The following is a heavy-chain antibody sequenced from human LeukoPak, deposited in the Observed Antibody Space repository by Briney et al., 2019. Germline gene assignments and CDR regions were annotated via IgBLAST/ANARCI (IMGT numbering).Heavy chain of an antibody. J-gene: IGHJ4*02. D-gene: IGHD1-26*01. CDR2: ISSSSSTI. CDR1: GFTFSSYS. Sequence: PGGSLRLSCAASGFTFSSYSMNWVRQAPGKGLEWVSYISSSSSTIYYADSVKGRFTISRDNAKNSLYLQMNSLRAEDTAVYYCARGRVGATFDYWGQGTLVTVSS. CDR3: ARGRVGATFDY. V-gene: IGHV3-48*01.